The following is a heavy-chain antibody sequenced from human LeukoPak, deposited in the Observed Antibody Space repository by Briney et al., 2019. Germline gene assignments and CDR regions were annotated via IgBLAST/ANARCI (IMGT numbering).Heavy chain of an antibody. CDR1: GFTFSSYA. J-gene: IGHJ4*02. CDR3: AKDPSNSSGWYDY. CDR2: ISGSGGST. V-gene: IGHV3-23*01. D-gene: IGHD6-19*01. Sequence: GGSLRLSCAASGFTFSSYAMSWVRQAPGKELEWVSAISGSGGSTYYADSVKGRFTISRDNSKNTLYLQMNSLRAEDTAVYYCAKDPSNSSGWYDYWGQGTLVTVSS.